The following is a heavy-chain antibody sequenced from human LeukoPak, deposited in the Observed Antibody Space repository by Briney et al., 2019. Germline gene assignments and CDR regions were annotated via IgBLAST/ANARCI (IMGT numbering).Heavy chain of an antibody. CDR1: GFAFSIYG. J-gene: IGHJ4*02. D-gene: IGHD6-19*01. CDR3: ARDRSSGWIDY. CDR2: ISSDGGST. Sequence: PGGSLRLSCTASGFAFSIYGMDWVRQAPGKGLVWVSRISSDGGSTSYADSVKGRFTISRDNAKNTMYLQLNSLRAKDTAVYYCARDRSSGWIDYWGQGTLVTVSS. V-gene: IGHV3-74*01.